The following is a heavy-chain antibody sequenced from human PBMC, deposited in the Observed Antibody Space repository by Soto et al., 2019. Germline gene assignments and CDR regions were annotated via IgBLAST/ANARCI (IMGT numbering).Heavy chain of an antibody. D-gene: IGHD3-9*01. CDR3: ARDQYDILTGYDWLDP. Sequence: KPSETLSLTCSVSGGSVISDRNYWSWIRQPPGKGLEWIGYNYYSGTTNYNPSLKSRVTIALDRSKNQFSLKVTSVTAADTAIYYCARDQYDILTGYDWLDPWGPGTQVTVSS. J-gene: IGHJ5*02. CDR1: GGSVISDRNY. CDR2: NYYSGTT. V-gene: IGHV4-61*01.